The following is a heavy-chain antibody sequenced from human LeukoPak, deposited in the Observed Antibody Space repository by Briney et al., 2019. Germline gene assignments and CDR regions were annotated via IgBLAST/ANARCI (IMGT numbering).Heavy chain of an antibody. D-gene: IGHD3-10*01. Sequence: GGSLRLSCAASGFTFSSYGMHWVRQAPGKGLEWVAVISYDGSNKYYADSVKGRFTISRDNSKNTLYLQMNSLRAEDTAVYYCAKDRRAYYGSGSYGDAFDIWGQGTMVTVSS. J-gene: IGHJ3*02. CDR3: AKDRRAYYGSGSYGDAFDI. V-gene: IGHV3-30*18. CDR1: GFTFSSYG. CDR2: ISYDGSNK.